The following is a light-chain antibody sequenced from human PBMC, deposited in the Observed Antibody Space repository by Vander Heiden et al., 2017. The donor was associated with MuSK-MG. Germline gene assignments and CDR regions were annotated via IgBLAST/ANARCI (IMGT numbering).Light chain of an antibody. Sequence: EIVMTQSPATLSVSPGERATLSCRASQSVSSNLDWYQQKPGQAPRLLIYGASTRDTGIPARFSGSGCGTEFTLTISSLQSEDFAVYYCQKYNNWPPITFGQGTRLEIK. CDR2: GAS. V-gene: IGKV3-15*01. CDR1: QSVSSN. CDR3: QKYNNWPPIT. J-gene: IGKJ5*01.